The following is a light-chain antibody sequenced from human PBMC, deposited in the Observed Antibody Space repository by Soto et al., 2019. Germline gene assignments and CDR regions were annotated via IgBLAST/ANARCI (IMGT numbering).Light chain of an antibody. J-gene: IGLJ3*02. CDR2: DVT. V-gene: IGLV2-14*01. CDR3: SSYTSTSSLV. Sequence: QSALTQPASVSGSPGQSITISCTGTSRDVGNYNYVSWYQQHPGKAPKLMIYDVTNRPSGVSNRFSGSKSGNTASLTISGLQAEDEANYYCSSYTSTSSLVFGGGTQLTVL. CDR1: SRDVGNYNY.